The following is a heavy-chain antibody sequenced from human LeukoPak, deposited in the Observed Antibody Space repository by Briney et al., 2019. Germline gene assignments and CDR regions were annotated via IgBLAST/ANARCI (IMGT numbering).Heavy chain of an antibody. CDR1: GGSLSTYH. Sequence: SSETLSLTCTVSGGSLSTYHWTWIRQPAGKGLEWIGRIYPSGITNYNPSLKSRVTMSVDTSKNQFSLRLTSVTAADTAVYYCARLQSGLGYFDSWGQGILVTVSS. J-gene: IGHJ4*02. V-gene: IGHV4-4*07. CDR2: IYPSGIT. CDR3: ARLQSGLGYFDS.